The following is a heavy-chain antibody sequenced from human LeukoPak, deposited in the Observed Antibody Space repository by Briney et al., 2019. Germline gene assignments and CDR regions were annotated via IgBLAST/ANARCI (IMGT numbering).Heavy chain of an antibody. Sequence: GASVKVSCKASGGTFSSYAISWVRQAPGQGLEWMGGIIPIFGTANYAQKFQGRVTITTDESTSTAYMELSSLRSEDTAVYYCARGSYYDSSGYPPFDYWGQGTLVTVSS. CDR1: GGTFSSYA. V-gene: IGHV1-69*05. CDR3: ARGSYYDSSGYPPFDY. J-gene: IGHJ4*02. D-gene: IGHD3-22*01. CDR2: IIPIFGTA.